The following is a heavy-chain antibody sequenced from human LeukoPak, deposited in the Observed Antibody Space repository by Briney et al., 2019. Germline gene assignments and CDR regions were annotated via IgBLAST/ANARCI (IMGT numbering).Heavy chain of an antibody. Sequence: GGSLRLSCAASGFTFSRYSVHWVRQAPGKGLEWVAVISYDGTNKYYGDSVKGRFTMSRDNSKNTLSLQMTSLRDEDTAVYYCVRDQKQYYYYYYGMDVWGQGTTVTVSS. J-gene: IGHJ6*02. D-gene: IGHD4-11*01. CDR1: GFTFSRYS. CDR2: ISYDGTNK. V-gene: IGHV3-30-3*01. CDR3: VRDQKQYYYYYYGMDV.